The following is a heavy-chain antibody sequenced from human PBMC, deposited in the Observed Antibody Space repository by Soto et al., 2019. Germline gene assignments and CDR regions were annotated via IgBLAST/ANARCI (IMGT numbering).Heavy chain of an antibody. CDR3: AVASIVVIPAALQK. D-gene: IGHD2-2*01. V-gene: IGHV1-8*01. CDR1: GYTFTTYD. J-gene: IGHJ4*02. CDR2: INPNSGNT. Sequence: GASVKVSCKASGYTFTTYDINWVRQATGQGLEWMGWINPNSGNTGYAQKFQGRVTMTRSTSINTAYMELSSLRYEDTAVYYCAVASIVVIPAALQKWGQGTLVTVSS.